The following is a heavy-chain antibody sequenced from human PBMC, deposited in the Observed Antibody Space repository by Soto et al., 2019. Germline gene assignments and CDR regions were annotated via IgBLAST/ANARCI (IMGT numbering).Heavy chain of an antibody. J-gene: IGHJ6*03. CDR3: SRQASDCLSGKPQYYTDV. CDR2: IRSKPNNYAT. CDR1: GFTFSGSA. D-gene: IGHD3-3*01. V-gene: IGHV3-73*01. Sequence: EVQLVESGGGLVQPGGSLKLSCAASGFTFSGSAMHWVRQASGKGLEWVGRIRSKPNNYATAYGASVKGRFTISRDDSKNTAYLQMNSLNTEDTAVYYCSRQASDCLSGKPQYYTDVWRKGTTVTVYS.